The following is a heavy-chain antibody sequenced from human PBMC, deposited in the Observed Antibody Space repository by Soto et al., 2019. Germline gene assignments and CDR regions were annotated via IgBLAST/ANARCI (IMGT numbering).Heavy chain of an antibody. CDR1: GFSLGNPRMG. J-gene: IGHJ4*02. V-gene: IGHV2-26*01. Sequence: GSGPTLVNPTETLTLTCTVSGFSLGNPRMGVSWIRQPPGKALEWLAHIFSNDDKSYRTSLKSSVTISKDTSKSHVVLTMTNMDPVDTGTYYCARVYDSSGYEYWGQGTLVTVSS. CDR2: IFSNDDK. CDR3: ARVYDSSGYEY. D-gene: IGHD3-22*01.